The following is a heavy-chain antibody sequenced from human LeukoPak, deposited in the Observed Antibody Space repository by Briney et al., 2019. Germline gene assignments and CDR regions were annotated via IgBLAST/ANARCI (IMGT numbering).Heavy chain of an antibody. V-gene: IGHV4-39*07. Sequence: SETLSLTCTVSGGSISSSSYYWGWIRQPPGKGLERIGSIYYSGSTYYNPSLKSRVTISVDTSKNQFSLKLSSVTAADTAVYYCARFRRESVNKLEPGYYFDYWGQGTLVTVSS. CDR1: GGSISSSSYY. CDR2: IYYSGST. D-gene: IGHD1-14*01. CDR3: ARFRRESVNKLEPGYYFDY. J-gene: IGHJ4*02.